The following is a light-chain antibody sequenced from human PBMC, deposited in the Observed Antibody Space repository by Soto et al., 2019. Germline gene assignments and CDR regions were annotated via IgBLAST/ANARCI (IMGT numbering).Light chain of an antibody. CDR2: DVS. J-gene: IGLJ1*01. CDR3: SAYTSSSTLGV. CDR1: SSDVGGYNY. Sequence: QSALTQPASVSGSPGQSITISCTGTSSDVGGYNYVSWYQQHPGKAPKLMIYDVSNRHSGVSNRFSGSKSGNTASLTISGLQAEDEADDYCSAYTSSSTLGVFGTGTKLTVL. V-gene: IGLV2-14*01.